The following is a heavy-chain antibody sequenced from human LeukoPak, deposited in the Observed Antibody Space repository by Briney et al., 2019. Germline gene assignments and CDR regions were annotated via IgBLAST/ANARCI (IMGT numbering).Heavy chain of an antibody. Sequence: ASVKVACKASGGTFSSYAISWVRQAPGQVLEWMGGIIPIFGTANYAQKFQGRVTITTDESTSTAYMGLSSLRCEDTSVYYCAREADTAMYSWFDPWGQGTLVTVSS. CDR1: GGTFSSYA. D-gene: IGHD5-18*01. CDR3: AREADTAMYSWFDP. J-gene: IGHJ5*02. CDR2: IIPIFGTA. V-gene: IGHV1-69*05.